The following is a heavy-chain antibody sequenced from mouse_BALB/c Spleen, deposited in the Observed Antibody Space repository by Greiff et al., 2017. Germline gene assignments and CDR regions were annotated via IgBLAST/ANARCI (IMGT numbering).Heavy chain of an antibody. CDR2: INSNGGST. J-gene: IGHJ4*01. D-gene: IGHD1-2*01. Sequence: EVHLVESGGGLVQPGGSLKLSCAASGFTFSSYGMSWVRQTPDKRLELVATINSNGGSTYYPDSVKGRFTISRDNAKNTLYLQMSSLKSEDTAMYYCARTSYYGYSYYAMDYWGQGTSVTVS. CDR3: ARTSYYGYSYYAMDY. V-gene: IGHV5-6-3*01. CDR1: GFTFSSYG.